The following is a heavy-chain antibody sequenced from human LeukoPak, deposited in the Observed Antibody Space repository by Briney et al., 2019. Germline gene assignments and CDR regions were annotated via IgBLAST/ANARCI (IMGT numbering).Heavy chain of an antibody. D-gene: IGHD2-8*02. CDR3: GRGRWSATGSPQFDH. Sequence: ASVKVSCKASGYTFTNYDINWVRQAPGQGLEWMGWMNPNSGSTGYAQQFQGRVTMTRNTSISTAYMELSSLRSDDTAVYYCGRGRWSATGSPQFDHWGQATLVTVPS. CDR2: MNPNSGST. V-gene: IGHV1-8*01. J-gene: IGHJ5*02. CDR1: GYTFTNYD.